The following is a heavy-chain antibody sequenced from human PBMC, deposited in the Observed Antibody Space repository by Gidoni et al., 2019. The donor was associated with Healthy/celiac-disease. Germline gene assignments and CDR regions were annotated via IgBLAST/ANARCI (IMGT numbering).Heavy chain of an antibody. V-gene: IGHV3-23*04. CDR3: AKAQEGFYSYGYFGFDY. CDR2: ISGSGGST. J-gene: IGHJ4*02. D-gene: IGHD5-18*01. Sequence: EVQLVESGGGLVQPGGSLRLSCAASGFTFSSYAMSWVRQAPGKGLEWVSAISGSGGSTYDADSVKGRFTISRDNSKNTLYLQMNSLRAEDTAVYYCAKAQEGFYSYGYFGFDYWGQGTLVTVSS. CDR1: GFTFSSYA.